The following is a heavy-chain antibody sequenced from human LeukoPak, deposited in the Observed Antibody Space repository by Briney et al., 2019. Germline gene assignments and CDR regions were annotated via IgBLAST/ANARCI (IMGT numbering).Heavy chain of an antibody. V-gene: IGHV1-69*02. CDR2: ISPILGVN. CDR3: AAVCDGAAGYFDL. CDR1: GGTFSTYS. D-gene: IGHD2-2*01. J-gene: IGHJ2*01. Sequence: SVKVSCKASGGTFSTYSITWVRQAPGQGLEWMGRISPILGVNYYALKFQGRLTISADKSMITAYMDLTNVTSEDTAVYYCAAVCDGAAGYFDLWGRGTLVTVSS.